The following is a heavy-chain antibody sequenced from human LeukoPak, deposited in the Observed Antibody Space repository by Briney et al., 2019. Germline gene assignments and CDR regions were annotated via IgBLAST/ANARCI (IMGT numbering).Heavy chain of an antibody. J-gene: IGHJ4*02. CDR3: ASQNGGIDY. CDR2: IKQDGSEK. D-gene: IGHD2-8*01. V-gene: IGHV3-7*03. Sequence: GRSLRLSCAASGFTFSSYWMSWVRQAPGKGLEWVANIKQDGSEKYYVDSVKGRFTISRDNARNSLYLQMNSLRAEDTAVYYCASQNGGIDYWGQGTLVTVSS. CDR1: GFTFSSYW.